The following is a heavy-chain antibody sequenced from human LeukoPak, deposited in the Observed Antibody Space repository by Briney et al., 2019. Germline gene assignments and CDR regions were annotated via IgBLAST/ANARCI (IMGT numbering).Heavy chain of an antibody. D-gene: IGHD5-12*01. Sequence: SETLSLTCAVYGGSFSGYYWSWIRQPPGKGLEWIGEINHSGSTNYNPSLKSRVTVSVDTSKNQFSLKLTSVTATDTGVYYCARARGTVAIDYWGQGTRVTVPS. CDR2: INHSGST. J-gene: IGHJ4*02. CDR3: ARARGTVAIDY. V-gene: IGHV4-34*01. CDR1: GGSFSGYY.